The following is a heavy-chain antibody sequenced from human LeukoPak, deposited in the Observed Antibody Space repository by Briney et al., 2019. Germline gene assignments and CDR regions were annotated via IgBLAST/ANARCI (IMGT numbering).Heavy chain of an antibody. Sequence: ASVKVSCKASGYTFTGYYMHWVRQAPGQGLEWMGRINPNSGGTNYAQKFQGRVTMTTDTSTSTAYMELRSLRSDDTAVYYCARIWVTVDAFDIWGQGTMVTVSS. D-gene: IGHD5-18*01. J-gene: IGHJ3*02. CDR3: ARIWVTVDAFDI. V-gene: IGHV1-2*06. CDR1: GYTFTGYY. CDR2: INPNSGGT.